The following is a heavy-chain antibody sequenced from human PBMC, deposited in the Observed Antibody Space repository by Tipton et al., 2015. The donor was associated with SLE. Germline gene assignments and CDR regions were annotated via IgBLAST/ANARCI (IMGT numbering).Heavy chain of an antibody. CDR1: GASLTGDY. CDR2: VFYTGRT. V-gene: IGHV4-59*08. CDR3: ARRLVAAANDWYFGL. D-gene: IGHD2-2*01. J-gene: IGHJ2*01. Sequence: TLSLTCTVSGASLTGDYWSWIRQPPGKGLEWIGYVFYTGRTSYNSSLMSRVTISIDTSYNQFSLRLTTVTAADTAVYYCARRLVAAANDWYFGLWGRGTLVTVSS.